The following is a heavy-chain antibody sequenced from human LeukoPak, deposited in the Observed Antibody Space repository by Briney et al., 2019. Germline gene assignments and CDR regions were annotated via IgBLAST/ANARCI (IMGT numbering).Heavy chain of an antibody. Sequence: ASVKVSCKASGYTFTSYGISWVRQAPGQGLEWMGWISAYNGNTSYAQKLQGRVTMTTDTSTSTAYMELRSLRSDDTAVYYCARESITPRYCSGGSCYGGLYYFDYWGQGTLVTVSS. J-gene: IGHJ4*02. CDR1: GYTFTSYG. CDR2: ISAYNGNT. V-gene: IGHV1-18*01. CDR3: ARESITPRYCSGGSCYGGLYYFDY. D-gene: IGHD2-15*01.